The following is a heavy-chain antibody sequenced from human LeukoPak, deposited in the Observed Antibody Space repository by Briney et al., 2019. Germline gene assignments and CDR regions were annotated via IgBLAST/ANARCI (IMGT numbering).Heavy chain of an antibody. Sequence: SETLSLTCTVSGGSISSSSYYWGWIRQPPGKGLEWIGNIYYSGSTYYNPSLKSRVTISVDTSKNQFSLKLSSVTAADTAVYYCARVSTRARVAGAYDAFDIWGQGTMVTVSS. CDR3: ARVSTRARVAGAYDAFDI. CDR2: IYYSGST. CDR1: GGSISSSSYY. D-gene: IGHD6-19*01. V-gene: IGHV4-39*07. J-gene: IGHJ3*02.